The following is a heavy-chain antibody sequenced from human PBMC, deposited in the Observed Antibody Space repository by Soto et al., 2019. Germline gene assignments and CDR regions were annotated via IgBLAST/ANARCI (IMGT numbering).Heavy chain of an antibody. CDR1: GYTFTSYG. CDR2: ISAYNGNT. J-gene: IGHJ4*02. Sequence: GASVKVSRKASGYTFTSYGISWVRQAPGQGLEWMGWISAYNGNTNYAQKLQGRVTMTTDTSTSTAYMELRSLRSDDTAVYYCARDWGRGQFLTNKDYWGQGTLVTVSS. V-gene: IGHV1-18*01. CDR3: ARDWGRGQFLTNKDY. D-gene: IGHD3-9*01.